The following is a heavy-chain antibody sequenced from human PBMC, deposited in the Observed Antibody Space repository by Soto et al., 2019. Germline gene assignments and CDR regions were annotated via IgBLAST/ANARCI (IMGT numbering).Heavy chain of an antibody. Sequence: GGSLRLSCAASGFTFSSYSMNWVRQAPGKGLEWVSYISSSSSTIYYADSVKGRFTISRDNAKNSLYLQMNSLRDEDTAVYYCARAPPSYHYYGSGSYYNVPKALDYWGQGTLVTVSS. CDR3: ARAPPSYHYYGSGSYYNVPKALDY. V-gene: IGHV3-48*02. J-gene: IGHJ4*02. CDR1: GFTFSSYS. D-gene: IGHD3-10*01. CDR2: ISSSSSTI.